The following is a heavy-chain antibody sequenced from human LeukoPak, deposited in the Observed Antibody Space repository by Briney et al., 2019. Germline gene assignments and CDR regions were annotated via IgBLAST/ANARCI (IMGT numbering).Heavy chain of an antibody. V-gene: IGHV3-53*01. CDR3: ARGDGYNCFDY. D-gene: IGHD5-24*01. CDR2: FYVGGAT. CDR1: GFSVTNNY. Sequence: GGSLRLSCAVSGFSVTNNYMSWVRQAPGKGLEWVSVFYVGGATYYADSVKGRFTISRDNSENTLYLQMKSLRAEARAVYYCARGDGYNCFDYWGQGTLVTVSS. J-gene: IGHJ4*02.